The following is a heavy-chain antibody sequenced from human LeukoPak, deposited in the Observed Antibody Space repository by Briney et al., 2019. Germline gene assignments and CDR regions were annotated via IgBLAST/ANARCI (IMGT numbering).Heavy chain of an antibody. D-gene: IGHD6-6*01. CDR1: GGSISSYY. V-gene: IGHV4-59*01. J-gene: IGHJ5*02. CDR3: AREGSSSGYHWFDP. Sequence: SETLSLTCTVSGGSISSYYWSWIRQPPGKGLEWIGYIYYSGSTSYNPSLKSRVTISVDTSKNQFSLKLSSVTAADTAVYYCAREGSSSGYHWFDPWGQGTLVTVSS. CDR2: IYYSGST.